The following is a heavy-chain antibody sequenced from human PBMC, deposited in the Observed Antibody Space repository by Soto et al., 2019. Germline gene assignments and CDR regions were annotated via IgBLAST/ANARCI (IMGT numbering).Heavy chain of an antibody. Sequence: GASVKVSCKASGYTFTSYAMHWVRQAPGQRLEWMGWINAGNGNTKYSQKFQGRVTITRDTSASTAYMELSSLRSEDTAVYYCARDDSGFSGSHYIDYFNYWAQGDLVTVSS. CDR2: INAGNGNT. V-gene: IGHV1-3*01. CDR1: GYTFTSYA. CDR3: ARDDSGFSGSHYIDYFNY. D-gene: IGHD1-26*01. J-gene: IGHJ4*02.